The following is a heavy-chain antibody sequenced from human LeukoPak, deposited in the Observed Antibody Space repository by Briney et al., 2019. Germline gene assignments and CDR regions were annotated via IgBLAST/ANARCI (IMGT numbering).Heavy chain of an antibody. J-gene: IGHJ3*02. D-gene: IGHD3-22*01. CDR2: ISSSSSII. Sequence: PGGSLRLSCAASGFTFSSYSMNWVRQAPGKGLEWLSYISSSSSIIYYADSVKGRFTISRDNAKNSLYLQMNSLRDEDTAVYYCARDGDSSGHYAAFDIWGQGTMVTVSS. CDR1: GFTFSSYS. V-gene: IGHV3-48*02. CDR3: ARDGDSSGHYAAFDI.